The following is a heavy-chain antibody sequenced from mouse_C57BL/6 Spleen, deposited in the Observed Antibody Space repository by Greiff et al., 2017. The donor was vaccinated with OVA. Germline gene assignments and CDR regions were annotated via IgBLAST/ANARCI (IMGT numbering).Heavy chain of an antibody. Sequence: QVQLQQSGAELVKPGASVKISCKASGYTFTDYYINWVKQMPGQGLEWIGKIGPGSGSTYYNEKFKGKATLTADKSSSTAYMQLSSLTSEDSAVDFCARSAYYSNYYAMDYWGQGTSVTVSA. CDR1: GYTFTDYY. CDR3: ARSAYYSNYYAMDY. D-gene: IGHD2-5*01. CDR2: IGPGSGST. J-gene: IGHJ4*01. V-gene: IGHV1-77*01.